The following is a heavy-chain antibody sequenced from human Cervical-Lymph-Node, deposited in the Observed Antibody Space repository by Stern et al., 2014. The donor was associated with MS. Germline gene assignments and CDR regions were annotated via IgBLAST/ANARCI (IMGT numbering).Heavy chain of an antibody. CDR3: ARDGRHNNHYGLDV. Sequence: QVQLVQSGAEVKKPGSSVKVSCPASGGTFNVYAINWLRQAPGQGPEWMGGISPDLGRANYAQKCQGRVTITADDSTRASSMQLSSLTSNDTAVYYCARDGRHNNHYGLDVWGQGTTVTVSS. CDR1: GGTFNVYA. V-gene: IGHV1-69*01. D-gene: IGHD1-1*01. J-gene: IGHJ6*02. CDR2: ISPDLGRA.